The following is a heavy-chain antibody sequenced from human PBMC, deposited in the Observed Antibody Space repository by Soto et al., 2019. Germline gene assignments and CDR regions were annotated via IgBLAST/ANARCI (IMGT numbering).Heavy chain of an antibody. CDR1: GGTFSSYA. V-gene: IGHV1-69*01. CDR2: IIPIFGTA. Sequence: QVQLVQSGAEVKKPGSSVKVSCKASGGTFSSYAISWVRQAPGQGLEWMGGIIPIFGTANYAQKFQGRVTITADESTSRAYLELSSLRSEDTAVYYCARGIRHRNHDAFDIWGQGTMVTVSS. CDR3: ARGIRHRNHDAFDI. J-gene: IGHJ3*02.